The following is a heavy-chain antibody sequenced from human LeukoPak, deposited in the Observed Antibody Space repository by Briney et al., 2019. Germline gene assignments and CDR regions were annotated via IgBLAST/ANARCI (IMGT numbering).Heavy chain of an antibody. D-gene: IGHD2-21*02. CDR1: GFTFSNTW. J-gene: IGHJ3*01. V-gene: IGHV3-15*07. CDR2: IRSKRDGGTT. CDR3: ARDWYYAFDF. Sequence: GGSLRLSCLASGFTFSNTWMNWVRQAPGKGLEWVARIRSKRDGGTTDYAAPVKGRFTISRDDSKNIMYLQMNSLKAEDTAVYYCARDWYYAFDFWGQGTMVTVSS.